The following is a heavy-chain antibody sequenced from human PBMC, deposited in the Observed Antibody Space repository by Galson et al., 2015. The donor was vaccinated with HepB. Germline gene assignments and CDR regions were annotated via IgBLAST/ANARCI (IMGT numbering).Heavy chain of an antibody. V-gene: IGHV1-69*04. CDR1: GGTFSSYT. D-gene: IGHD6-13*01. CDR3: ARDPLYSSSWYADY. CDR2: IIPILGIA. Sequence: VKVSCKASGGTFSSYTISWVRQAPGQGLEWMGRIIPILGIANYAQKFQGRVTITADKSTSTAYMELSSLRSEDTAVYYCARDPLYSSSWYADYWGQGTLVTVSS. J-gene: IGHJ4*02.